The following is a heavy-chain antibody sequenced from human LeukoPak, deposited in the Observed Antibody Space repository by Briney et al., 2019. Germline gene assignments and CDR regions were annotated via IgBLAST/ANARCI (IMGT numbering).Heavy chain of an antibody. D-gene: IGHD3-10*01. CDR2: IYYSGST. J-gene: IGHJ4*02. CDR1: GGSISSGGYY. V-gene: IGHV4-31*03. Sequence: TLSLTCTVSGGSISSGGYYWSWIRQHPGKGLEWIGYIYYSGSTYYNPSLKSRVTISVNTSKNQFSLKLSSVTAADTAVYYCARGLQGDYGSGDYFDYWGQGTLVTVSS. CDR3: ARGLQGDYGSGDYFDY.